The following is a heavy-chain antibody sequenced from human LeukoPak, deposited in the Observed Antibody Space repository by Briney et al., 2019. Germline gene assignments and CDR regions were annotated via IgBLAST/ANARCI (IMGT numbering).Heavy chain of an antibody. D-gene: IGHD4-17*01. CDR1: GYTFTSYY. CDR2: INPHTGGT. CDR3: ARDKDDYGDSSYYFDY. Sequence: GASVKVSCKASGYTFTSYYMHWVRQAPGQGLGWMGWINPHTGGTNYAQKFQGRVTMTRDTSISTAYMELSRLTSDDTAVYYCARDKDDYGDSSYYFDYWGQGTLVTVSS. J-gene: IGHJ4*02. V-gene: IGHV1-2*02.